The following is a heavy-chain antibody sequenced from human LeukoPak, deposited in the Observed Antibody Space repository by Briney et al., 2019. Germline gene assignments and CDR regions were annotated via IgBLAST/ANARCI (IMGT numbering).Heavy chain of an antibody. D-gene: IGHD3-10*01. CDR1: GGSISGTTYY. CDR2: IDYTGSA. CDR3: VRHFDNGDYKKYFDI. J-gene: IGHJ3*02. V-gene: IGHV4-39*01. Sequence: SETLSLTCSVFGGSISGTTYYWVCNRQPQGKELGCIARIDYTGSAYYNSSLKRRATISADPSKTHFPQMSSPMTAAATAEYYCVRHFDNGDYKKYFDIWRQGTMVSVSS.